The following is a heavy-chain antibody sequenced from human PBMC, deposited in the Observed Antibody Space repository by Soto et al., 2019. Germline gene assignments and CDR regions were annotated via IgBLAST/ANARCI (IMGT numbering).Heavy chain of an antibody. J-gene: IGHJ4*02. D-gene: IGHD3-3*01. Sequence: WGSLRLSCAVSGFIVTRNYMTWVRQAPGKGLEWVSFIAGGDNTFYADSVKGRFAISRDNGKNLLYLQMNELTDEDTAVYYCARGTYYPGDNGYYYFDSWGKGTLVTVSS. CDR2: IAGGDNT. CDR1: GFIVTRNY. V-gene: IGHV3-66*01. CDR3: ARGTYYPGDNGYYYFDS.